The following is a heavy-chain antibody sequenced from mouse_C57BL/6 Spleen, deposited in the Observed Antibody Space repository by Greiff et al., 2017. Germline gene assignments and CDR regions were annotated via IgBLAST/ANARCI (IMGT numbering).Heavy chain of an antibody. D-gene: IGHD1-2*01. V-gene: IGHV5-6*01. Sequence: EVKLMESGGDLVKPGGSLKLSCAASGFTFSSYGMSWVRQTPDKRLEWVATISSGGSYTYYPDSVKGRFTISRDNAKNTLYLQMSSLKSEDTAMYYCARHGVTTALGYFDVWGTGTTVTVSS. CDR3: ARHGVTTALGYFDV. CDR1: GFTFSSYG. CDR2: ISSGGSYT. J-gene: IGHJ1*03.